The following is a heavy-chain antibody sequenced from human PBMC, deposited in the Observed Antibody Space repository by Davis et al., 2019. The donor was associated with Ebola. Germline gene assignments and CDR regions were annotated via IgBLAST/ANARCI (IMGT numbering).Heavy chain of an antibody. V-gene: IGHV1-69*13. CDR3: ARESRRSFDY. CDR2: SVPIFGTS. D-gene: IGHD6-6*01. Sequence: SVKVSCKTSGDTFRNNPLYWVRQAPGQGLEWMGGSVPIFGTSNYAQKFQGRVTITADDSTTTAYMELSYLRSEDTAVYYCARESRRSFDYWGQGTLVTVSS. CDR1: GDTFRNNP. J-gene: IGHJ4*02.